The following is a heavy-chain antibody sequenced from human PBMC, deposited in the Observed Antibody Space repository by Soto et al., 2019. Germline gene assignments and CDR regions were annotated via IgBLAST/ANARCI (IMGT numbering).Heavy chain of an antibody. V-gene: IGHV1-18*01. D-gene: IGHD3-22*01. CDR2: INTYNGNT. J-gene: IGHJ4*02. CDR1: GYTFTTYG. CDR3: ASIYDSSGYTIDY. Sequence: ASVKVSCKASGYTFTTYGISWVRQAPGQGLEWMGWINTYNGNTNYAQKLQGRVTMATDTSTSTVYMELSSLRSEDTAVYYCASIYDSSGYTIDYWGQGTLVTVSS.